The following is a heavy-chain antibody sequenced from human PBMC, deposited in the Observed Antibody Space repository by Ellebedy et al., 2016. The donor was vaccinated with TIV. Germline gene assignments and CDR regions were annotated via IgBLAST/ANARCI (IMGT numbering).Heavy chain of an antibody. V-gene: IGHV4-30-4*01. Sequence: SETLSLTCTVSGDSISSGDYHWSWIRQSPGKGLEWIGYIYHSGSIDYNPSLKSRVTISADTSKNQFSLRLSSVTATDSGVYYCVRGCSVSCYYYWDLDVWGQGTTVTVSS. CDR1: GDSISSGDYH. J-gene: IGHJ6*02. D-gene: IGHD2-15*01. CDR3: VRGCSVSCYYYWDLDV. CDR2: IYHSGSI.